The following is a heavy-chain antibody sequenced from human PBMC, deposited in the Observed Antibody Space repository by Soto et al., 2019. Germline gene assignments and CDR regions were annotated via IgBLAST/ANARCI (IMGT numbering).Heavy chain of an antibody. D-gene: IGHD1-7*01. V-gene: IGHV3-33*01. CDR1: GGIFHGYG. Sequence: GGSLRLSCAVPGGIFHGYGMHWVRQAPGKGLEWVAIIRFDGSNEECAGSVKGRFTISRDNSKNTLYLQMNTLGAEDTAVYYCARDGIGGTVFRGYLDYWGRGTVVTVSS. CDR3: ARDGIGGTVFRGYLDY. CDR2: IRFDGSNE. J-gene: IGHJ4*02.